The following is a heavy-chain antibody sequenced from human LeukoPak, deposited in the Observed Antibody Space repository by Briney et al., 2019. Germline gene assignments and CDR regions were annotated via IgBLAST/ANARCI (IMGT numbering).Heavy chain of an antibody. CDR1: GASISSYY. J-gene: IGHJ4*02. CDR2: IYYSGST. Sequence: SETLSLTCTVSGASISSYYWSWIRQPPGKGLEWIGYIYYSGSTSYNPSLKSRVTISLDTSKNQFSLKLSSVTAADTAVYYCAREYSSSSGHFDFWGQGTLVTVFS. CDR3: AREYSSSSGHFDF. V-gene: IGHV4-59*01. D-gene: IGHD6-6*01.